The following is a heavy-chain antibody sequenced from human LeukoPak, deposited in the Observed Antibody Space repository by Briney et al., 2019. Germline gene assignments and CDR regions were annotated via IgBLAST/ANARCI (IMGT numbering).Heavy chain of an antibody. D-gene: IGHD1-7*01. J-gene: IGHJ4*02. Sequence: SQTLSLPCTVSGGSIISGGYYWCWIRQHPGEGLEWIGYIYYSGNTYYNPSLKSRITISVVTSKNQFSLKLNSVTAADTAVYYCARGWNYAAIDYWGQGTLVTISS. CDR3: ARGWNYAAIDY. CDR1: GGSIISGGYY. CDR2: IYYSGNT. V-gene: IGHV4-31*03.